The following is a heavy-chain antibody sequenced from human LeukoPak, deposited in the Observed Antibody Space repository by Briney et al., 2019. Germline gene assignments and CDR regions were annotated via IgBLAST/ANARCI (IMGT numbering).Heavy chain of an antibody. V-gene: IGHV4-59*08. CDR2: IFYSGRT. CDR1: GGSISTYY. J-gene: IGHJ4*02. CDR3: ARVRFGESLFDY. Sequence: SETLSLTCTVSGGSISTYYWNWIRQPPGKGLEWIGYIFYSGRTSYNPSLKSRVTISVDTSKNQFSLKLSSVTAADTAVYYCARVRFGESLFDYWGQGTLVTVSS. D-gene: IGHD3-10*01.